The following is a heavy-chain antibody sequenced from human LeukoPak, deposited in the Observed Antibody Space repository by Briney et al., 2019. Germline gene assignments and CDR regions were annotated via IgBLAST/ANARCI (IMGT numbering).Heavy chain of an antibody. Sequence: SETLSLTCTVSAGSISTYYWSCIRQPAGKGLEWIGHINPSGNTNYNPSLKSRVSMSIDTSKNQSSLNLNSVTAADTAVYYCARGGAQWLVEDSFDVWGQGTMVTVSS. V-gene: IGHV4-4*07. J-gene: IGHJ3*01. CDR2: INPSGNT. CDR1: AGSISTYY. D-gene: IGHD6-19*01. CDR3: ARGGAQWLVEDSFDV.